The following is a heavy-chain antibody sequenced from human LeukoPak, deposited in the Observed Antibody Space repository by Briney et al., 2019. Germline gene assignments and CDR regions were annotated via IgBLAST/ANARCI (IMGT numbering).Heavy chain of an antibody. D-gene: IGHD5-18*01. Sequence: GGSLRLSCAGSGFTFSSYSMNWVRQAPGKGLEWVSCISSSSSYIYCADSVKGRFTISRDNAKNSLYLQMNSLRAEDKAVYYCATSPVYSYGHPYYFDYWGQGTLVTVSS. CDR3: ATSPVYSYGHPYYFDY. CDR1: GFTFSSYS. CDR2: ISSSSSYI. V-gene: IGHV3-21*01. J-gene: IGHJ4*02.